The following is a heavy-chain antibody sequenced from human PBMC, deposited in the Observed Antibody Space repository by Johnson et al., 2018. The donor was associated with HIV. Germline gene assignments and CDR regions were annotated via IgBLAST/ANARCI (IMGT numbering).Heavy chain of an antibody. Sequence: ADSVKGRFTISRDKDKNTLHLQMNSLRVEDTAVYYCARVGSSWGRDAFDIWGQGTMVTVSS. J-gene: IGHJ3*02. D-gene: IGHD6-13*01. CDR3: ARVGSSWGRDAFDI. V-gene: IGHV3-74*01.